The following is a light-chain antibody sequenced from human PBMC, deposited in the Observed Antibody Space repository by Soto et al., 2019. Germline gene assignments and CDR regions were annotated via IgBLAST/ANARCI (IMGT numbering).Light chain of an antibody. V-gene: IGLV1-51*01. CDR1: SSNIGNNY. CDR2: DNN. CDR3: GTWDSSLNGVV. J-gene: IGLJ2*01. Sequence: QSVLTQPPSVSAAPGQKVTISCSGSSSNIGNNYVSWYQQLPGTAPKLLIYDNNKRPSGIPDRFSGSKSGTSATLDITGLQTGDEADYYCGTWDSSLNGVVFGGGTKVTVL.